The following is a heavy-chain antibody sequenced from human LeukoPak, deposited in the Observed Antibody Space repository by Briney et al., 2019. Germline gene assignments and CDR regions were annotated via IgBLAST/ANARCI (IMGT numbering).Heavy chain of an antibody. D-gene: IGHD6-19*01. CDR3: AKSLSSGLIYFDY. V-gene: IGHV3-21*01. Sequence: PGGSLRLSCAASGFTFSSYSMNWARQAPGKGLEWVSSISSSSSYIYYADSVKGRFTISRDNAKNSLYLQMNSLRAEDTAVYYCAKSLSSGLIYFDYWGQRTLVTVSS. CDR1: GFTFSSYS. J-gene: IGHJ4*02. CDR2: ISSSSSYI.